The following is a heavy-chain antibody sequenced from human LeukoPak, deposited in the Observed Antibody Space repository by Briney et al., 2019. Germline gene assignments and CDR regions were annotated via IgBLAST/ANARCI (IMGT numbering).Heavy chain of an antibody. CDR2: IYSGGDT. CDR1: GFTFSDYY. J-gene: IGHJ4*02. Sequence: PGGSLRLSCAASGFTFSDYYMSWIRQAPGKGLEWVSVIYSGGDTYYADSVQGRFIISRDNSKNTLYLQMNSLRAEDTAVYYCARGLLIAAAGTHFDYWGQGTLVTVSS. V-gene: IGHV3-66*01. CDR3: ARGLLIAAAGTHFDY. D-gene: IGHD6-13*01.